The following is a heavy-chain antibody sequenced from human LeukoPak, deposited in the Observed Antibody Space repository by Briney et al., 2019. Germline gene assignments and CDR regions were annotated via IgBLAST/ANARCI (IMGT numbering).Heavy chain of an antibody. V-gene: IGHV3-74*01. J-gene: IGHJ5*02. Sequence: TGGSLRLSCAASGFTFNIYSMNWVRQAPGKGLEWVSRINPDGSTTTYADSVKGRFTISRDNAKNTVYLQMNSLRAEDTALYHCVRVLSGSWDWFDPWGQGTLVTVSS. CDR3: VRVLSGSWDWFDP. CDR1: GFTFNIYS. D-gene: IGHD3-22*01. CDR2: INPDGSTT.